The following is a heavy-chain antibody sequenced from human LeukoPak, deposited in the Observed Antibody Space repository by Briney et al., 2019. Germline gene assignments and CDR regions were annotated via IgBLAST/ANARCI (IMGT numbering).Heavy chain of an antibody. CDR2: ITSGSSYI. CDR1: GISFSDYT. Sequence: PGGSLRLSCAASGISFSDYTMNWVRQAPGKGLEWVSSITSGSSYIYYAGSVKGRFTISRDNAKNSLYLQMSSLRADDTAVYYCARDTYSSGWPDYFDYWGQGTLVTVSS. J-gene: IGHJ4*02. V-gene: IGHV3-21*01. D-gene: IGHD6-19*01. CDR3: ARDTYSSGWPDYFDY.